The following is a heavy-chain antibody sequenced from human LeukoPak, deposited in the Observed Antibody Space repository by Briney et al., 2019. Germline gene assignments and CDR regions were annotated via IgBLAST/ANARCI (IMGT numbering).Heavy chain of an antibody. CDR1: GGSISSYY. D-gene: IGHD6-13*01. CDR3: ARGPHSSSWYHFDY. CDR2: IYYSGST. Sequence: SETPSLTCTVSGGSISSYYWSWIRQPPGKGLEWIGYIYYSGSTNYNPSLKSRVTISVDTSKNQFSLKLRSVTAADTAVYYCARGPHSSSWYHFDYWGQGTLVTVSS. V-gene: IGHV4-59*01. J-gene: IGHJ4*02.